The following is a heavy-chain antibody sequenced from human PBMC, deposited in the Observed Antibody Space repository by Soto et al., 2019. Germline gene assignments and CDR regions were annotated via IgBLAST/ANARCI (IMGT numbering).Heavy chain of an antibody. D-gene: IGHD2-15*01. CDR2: ISAYKGNT. CDR1: GYTFTSYG. J-gene: IGHJ4*02. CDR3: ARDREYSDMVDY. Sequence: ASVKVSCKASGYTFTSYGISWVRQAPGQGLEGMGWISAYKGNTNYAQKLQGRVTMTTDTSTSTAYMELRSLRSDDTAVYYCARDREYSDMVDYWGQGTLVTVSS. V-gene: IGHV1-18*01.